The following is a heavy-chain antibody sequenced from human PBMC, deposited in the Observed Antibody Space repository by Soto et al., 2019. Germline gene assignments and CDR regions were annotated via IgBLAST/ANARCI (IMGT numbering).Heavy chain of an antibody. V-gene: IGHV2-5*02. D-gene: IGHD1-26*01. J-gene: IGHJ4*02. Sequence: QITLKESGPTLVKPTQTLMLTCTFSGFSLSTSGVGVGWIRQPPGKALEWLGIIYWDDDERYNPSLKTRLTITKDTSKNQVVLTTTDMDPVDTATYYCEHRLWEGGRHVLDYWGEGILVIVSS. CDR1: GFSLSTSGVG. CDR3: EHRLWEGGRHVLDY. CDR2: IYWDDDE.